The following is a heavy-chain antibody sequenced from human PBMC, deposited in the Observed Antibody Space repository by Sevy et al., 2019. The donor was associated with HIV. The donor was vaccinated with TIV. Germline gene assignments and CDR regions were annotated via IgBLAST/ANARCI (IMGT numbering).Heavy chain of an antibody. CDR3: AAHEGVTISEARFDP. J-gene: IGHJ5*02. Sequence: SETLSLTCSVSGGSHITTNYYWAWLCQSAGKGLEWIAGIYYSGSTYYNPSLKARVTVSVDTSRSQFSLILNSVTAADTSVYYCAAHEGVTISEARFDPWGQGTLVTVSS. D-gene: IGHD1-1*01. CDR2: IYYSGST. CDR1: GGSHITTNYY. V-gene: IGHV4-39*01.